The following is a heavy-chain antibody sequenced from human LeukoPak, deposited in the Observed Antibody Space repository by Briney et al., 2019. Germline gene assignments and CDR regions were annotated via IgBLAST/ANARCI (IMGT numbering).Heavy chain of an antibody. J-gene: IGHJ6*03. CDR3: AREGYYYYMDV. V-gene: IGHV4-30-4*08. CDR2: IYYSGST. CDR1: GGSTSSGDYY. Sequence: SETLSLTCTVSGGSTSSGDYYWSWIRQPPGKGLEWIGYIYYSGSTYYNPSLKSRVTISVDTSKNQFSLKLSSVTAADTAVYYCAREGYYYYMDVWGKGTTVTVSS.